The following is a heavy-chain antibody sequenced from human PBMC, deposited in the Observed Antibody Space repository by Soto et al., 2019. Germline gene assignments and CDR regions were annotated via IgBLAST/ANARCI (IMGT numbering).Heavy chain of an antibody. Sequence: PGGSLRLSCAASGFTFSSYWISWVRQAPGKGLEWVANIKQDGSEKYYVDSVKGRFTISRDNAKNSLFLQMNSLRVEDTAVYYCARDTLRVPFDYWGQGTLVTVSS. J-gene: IGHJ4*02. V-gene: IGHV3-7*03. CDR1: GFTFSSYW. CDR2: IKQDGSEK. CDR3: ARDTLRVPFDY.